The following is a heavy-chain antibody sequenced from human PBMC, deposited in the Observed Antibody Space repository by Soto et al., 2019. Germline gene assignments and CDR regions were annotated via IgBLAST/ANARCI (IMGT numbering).Heavy chain of an antibody. V-gene: IGHV3-23*01. CDR3: AKDQLAVAGLNWFDP. D-gene: IGHD6-19*01. CDR2: ISGSGGST. J-gene: IGHJ5*02. Sequence: GGSLILSCAASGFTFSSYAMSWVRQAPGKGLEWVSVISGSGGSTYYADSAKGRFTISRDNSKNTLYLQMNSLRAEDTAVYYCAKDQLAVAGLNWFDPWGQGTLVTVSS. CDR1: GFTFSSYA.